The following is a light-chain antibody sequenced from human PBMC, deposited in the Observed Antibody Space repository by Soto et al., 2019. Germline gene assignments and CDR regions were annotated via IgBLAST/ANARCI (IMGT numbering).Light chain of an antibody. CDR3: QQYGRSPFT. CDR2: GAS. V-gene: IGKV3-20*01. CDR1: QRIANNF. J-gene: IGKJ2*01. Sequence: EIVLTQSPVTLSLSPGERATLSCRASQRIANNFLAWFQQKPGLAPTLLIYGASTRASGIPDRFSGSGSGTDFPLTISRLEPGDFAVYYCQQYGRSPFTFGQGTKLQIK.